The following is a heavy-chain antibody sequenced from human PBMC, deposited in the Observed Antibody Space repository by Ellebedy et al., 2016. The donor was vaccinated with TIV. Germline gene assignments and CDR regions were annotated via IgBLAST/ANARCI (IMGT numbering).Heavy chain of an antibody. V-gene: IGHV4-34*01. J-gene: IGHJ5*02. CDR3: ARVKRGYSYGYSGWFDP. CDR1: GGSISSYY. D-gene: IGHD5-18*01. Sequence: MPGGSLRLSCTVSGGSISSYYWSWIRQPPGKGLEWIGEINHSGSTNYNPSLKSRVTISVDTSKNQFSLKLSSVTAADTAVYYCARVKRGYSYGYSGWFDPWGQGTLVTVSS. CDR2: INHSGST.